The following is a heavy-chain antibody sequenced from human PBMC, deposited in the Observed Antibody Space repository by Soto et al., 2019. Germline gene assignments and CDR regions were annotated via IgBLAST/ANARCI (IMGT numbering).Heavy chain of an antibody. Sequence: GGSLSLSCAASGFTFSSYAMHWVRQAPGKGLEWVAVISYDGSNKYYADSVKGRFTISRDNSKNTLYLQMNSLRAEDTAVYYCARDRGGKLDLDYWGQGTLVTVSS. CDR1: GFTFSSYA. D-gene: IGHD1-1*01. V-gene: IGHV3-30-3*01. CDR3: ARDRGGKLDLDY. J-gene: IGHJ4*02. CDR2: ISYDGSNK.